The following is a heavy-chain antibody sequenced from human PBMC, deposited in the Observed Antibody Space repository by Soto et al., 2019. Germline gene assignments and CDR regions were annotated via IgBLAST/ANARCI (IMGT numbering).Heavy chain of an antibody. D-gene: IGHD3-10*01. J-gene: IGHJ4*02. CDR3: ASREPYYTLDYFDY. Sequence: QVQLVESGGGVVQPGRSLRLSCAASGFTFSSYAMHWVRQAPGKGLEWVAVISYDGSNKYYADSVKGRFTISRDNSKNTLYLQMNSLRAEDTAVYYCASREPYYTLDYFDYWGQGTLVTVSS. CDR1: GFTFSSYA. CDR2: ISYDGSNK. V-gene: IGHV3-30-3*01.